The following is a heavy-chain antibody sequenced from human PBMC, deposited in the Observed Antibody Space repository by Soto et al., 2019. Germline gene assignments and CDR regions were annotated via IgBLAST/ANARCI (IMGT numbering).Heavy chain of an antibody. J-gene: IGHJ4*02. V-gene: IGHV3-64*01. Sequence: EVQLVESGGGLVQPGGSLRLSCVASGFTFSTYAMQWVRQAPGKGLEFVSSISSNGGTTNYAYSVKGRFTISRDNSRDTLYLQMGSLRPEDMAVYYCARDGRAMNDYWGQGTLVTVSS. D-gene: IGHD5-18*01. CDR1: GFTFSTYA. CDR2: ISSNGGTT. CDR3: ARDGRAMNDY.